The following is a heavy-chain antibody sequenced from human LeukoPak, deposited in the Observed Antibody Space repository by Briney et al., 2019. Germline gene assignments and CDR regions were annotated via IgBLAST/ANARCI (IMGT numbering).Heavy chain of an antibody. Sequence: GGSLRLSCAASGFTFNSYGMHWVRQAPGKGLEWVAIISYDGSSKYYADSVQGRFTISRDNSYNTLYLQMNSLKTEDTAVYYCARRTSGAFAIWGQGTKVTVSS. CDR1: GFTFNSYG. J-gene: IGHJ3*02. CDR2: ISYDGSSK. V-gene: IGHV3-30*03. CDR3: ARRTSGAFAI.